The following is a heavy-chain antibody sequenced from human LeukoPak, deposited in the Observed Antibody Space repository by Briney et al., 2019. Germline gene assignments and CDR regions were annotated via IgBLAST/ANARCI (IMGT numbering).Heavy chain of an antibody. V-gene: IGHV3-7*01. CDR1: GFTFSSYW. CDR2: IKQDGSEK. Sequence: GGSLRLSCAASGFTFSSYWMSWVRRAPGKGLEWVANIKQDGSEKYYVDSVKGRFTISRDNAKNSPCLQMNSLRAEDTAVYYCARSNVLRYFDWLSGSYYYYYYMDVWGKGTTVTVSS. CDR3: ARSNVLRYFDWLSGSYYYYYYMDV. D-gene: IGHD3-9*01. J-gene: IGHJ6*03.